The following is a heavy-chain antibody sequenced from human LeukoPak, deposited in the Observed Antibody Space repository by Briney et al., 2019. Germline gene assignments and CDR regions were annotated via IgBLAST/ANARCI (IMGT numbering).Heavy chain of an antibody. D-gene: IGHD3-10*01. CDR1: GFTFSSYA. CDR3: ARGSPYYYGSGSYYKARDYYYGMDV. V-gene: IGHV3-21*01. CDR2: ISSSSSYI. Sequence: GGSLRLSCAASGFTFSSYAMSWVRQAPGKGLEWVSAISSSSSYIYYADSVKGRFTISRDNAKNSLYLQMNSLRAEDTAVYYCARGSPYYYGSGSYYKARDYYYGMDVWGQGTTVTVSS. J-gene: IGHJ6*02.